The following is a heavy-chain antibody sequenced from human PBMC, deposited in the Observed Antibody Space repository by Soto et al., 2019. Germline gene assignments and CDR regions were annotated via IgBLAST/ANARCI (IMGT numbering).Heavy chain of an antibody. D-gene: IGHD2-2*02. CDR1: GFTFRTYY. CDR2: ISAGSSNI. J-gene: IGHJ4*02. CDR3: GRQYPSLSRHFDH. Sequence: GGSLRLSCAASGFTFRTYYMIWVRQAPGKGLEWVSSISAGSSNIYYAPSVKGRFTISRDNAKNSLYLQINSLRAEDTAVYYCGRQYPSLSRHFDHWGQGTLVTVSS. V-gene: IGHV3-21*01.